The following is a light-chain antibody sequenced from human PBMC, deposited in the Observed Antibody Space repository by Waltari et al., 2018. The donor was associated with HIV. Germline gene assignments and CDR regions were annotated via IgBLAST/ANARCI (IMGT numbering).Light chain of an antibody. CDR3: YSTDSSGNHSV. V-gene: IGLV3-10*01. Sequence: SYELTQPPSVSVSPGPTARITCTGDALPKKSAYWYQQKSGQAPVLVIYEDSKRPSGIPERFSGSSSGTMATLTISGAQVEDEADYYCYSTDSSGNHSVFGGGTKLTVL. J-gene: IGLJ2*01. CDR2: EDS. CDR1: ALPKKS.